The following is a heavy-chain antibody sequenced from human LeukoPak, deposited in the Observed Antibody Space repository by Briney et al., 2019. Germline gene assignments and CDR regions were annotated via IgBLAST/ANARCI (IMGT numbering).Heavy chain of an antibody. CDR2: ISFDGSKK. Sequence: GGSLRLSCAASGFTFNNYGMHWVRQGPGKGLEWVAVISFDGSKKYYADSVKGRITISRDNSNHTLYLQMNSLRAEDTAVYYCAKDPSPVAVDYYSGMDVWGQGTTVTVS. V-gene: IGHV3-30*18. J-gene: IGHJ6*02. CDR1: GFTFNNYG. CDR3: AKDPSPVAVDYYSGMDV. D-gene: IGHD6-19*01.